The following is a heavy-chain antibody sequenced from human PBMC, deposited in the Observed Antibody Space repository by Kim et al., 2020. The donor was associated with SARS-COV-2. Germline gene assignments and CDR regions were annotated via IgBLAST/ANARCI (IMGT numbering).Heavy chain of an antibody. Sequence: SDTLSLTCTVSGGSISSYDWSWIRQPPGKGLEWIGDIYYSGSTNYNPSLKSRGTISVDTSKNQFSLKLSSVTAADTAVYYCARGRDYYDSSGYYHPYYYYYMDVWGKGTTVTVSS. CDR3: ARGRDYYDSSGYYHPYYYYYMDV. CDR1: GGSISSYD. J-gene: IGHJ6*03. D-gene: IGHD3-22*01. CDR2: IYYSGST. V-gene: IGHV4-59*01.